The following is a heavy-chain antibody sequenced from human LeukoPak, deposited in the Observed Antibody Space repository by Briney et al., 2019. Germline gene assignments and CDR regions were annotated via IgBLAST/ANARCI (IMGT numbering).Heavy chain of an antibody. J-gene: IGHJ4*02. CDR1: GFTFNLAW. CDR3: STHPGYESY. Sequence: GGSLRLSCATSGFTFNLAWMSWVRQAPGKGLEWVGRIKRNTQGATTDYAAAVKGRFTISRDDSKNTLYLQMNSLEIEDTGVYYCSTHPGYESYWGQGTLVTVSS. D-gene: IGHD2-15*01. V-gene: IGHV3-15*01. CDR2: IKRNTQGATT.